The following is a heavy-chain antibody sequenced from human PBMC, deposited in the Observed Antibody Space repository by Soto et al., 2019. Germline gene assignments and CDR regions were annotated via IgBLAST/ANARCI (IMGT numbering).Heavy chain of an antibody. Sequence: HPGGSLRLSCAASGFTFSSYAMHWVRQAPGKGLEWVAVISYDGSNKYYADSVKGRFTISRDNSKNTLYLQMNSLRAEDTAVYYCARGVYGSGSYYSYYFDYWGQGTLVTVSS. CDR2: ISYDGSNK. J-gene: IGHJ4*02. V-gene: IGHV3-30-3*01. CDR3: ARGVYGSGSYYSYYFDY. D-gene: IGHD3-10*01. CDR1: GFTFSSYA.